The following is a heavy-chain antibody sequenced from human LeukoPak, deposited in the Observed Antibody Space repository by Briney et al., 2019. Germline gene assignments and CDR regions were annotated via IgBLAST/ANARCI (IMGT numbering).Heavy chain of an antibody. D-gene: IGHD1-7*01. Sequence: PGGSLRLSCAASGFTFSSYAMTWVRLVPGKGLEWVSSISNSGGSTYYADSVDSVKGRFTISRDNSKNTLYLQMNSLRAEDTAVYYCAANWNCDYWGQGTLVTVSS. CDR2: ISNSGGST. V-gene: IGHV3-23*01. CDR3: AANWNCDY. J-gene: IGHJ4*02. CDR1: GFTFSSYA.